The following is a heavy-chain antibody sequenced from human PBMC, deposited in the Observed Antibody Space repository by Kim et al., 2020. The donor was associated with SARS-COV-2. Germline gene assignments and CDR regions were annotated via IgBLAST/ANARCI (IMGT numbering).Heavy chain of an antibody. CDR1: GFTFSTYA. V-gene: IGHV3-23*01. D-gene: IGHD2-8*02. J-gene: IGHJ4*02. CDR2: ISESGGRT. CDR3: AKDRSGGAYFDY. Sequence: GGSLRLSCAASGFTFSTYAMRWVRQAPGKGLEWVSAISESGGRTHYADSVKGRFTISRDNSKNKLYLQMNSLRAEDTAVYYCAKDRSGGAYFDYWGQGTVVTVSS.